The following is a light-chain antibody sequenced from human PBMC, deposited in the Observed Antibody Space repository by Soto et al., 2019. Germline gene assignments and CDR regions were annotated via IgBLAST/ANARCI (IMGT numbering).Light chain of an antibody. CDR2: GAS. CDR1: QSVSSN. CDR3: QQYNNWRGT. V-gene: IGKV3-15*01. J-gene: IGKJ1*01. Sequence: EIVMTQSPATLSVSPGERATPSCRASQSVSSNLAWYQQKPGQAPRLLIYGASTRATGIPARFSGSGSGTEFTLTISSLQSEDFAVYYRQQYNNWRGTFGQGTKV.